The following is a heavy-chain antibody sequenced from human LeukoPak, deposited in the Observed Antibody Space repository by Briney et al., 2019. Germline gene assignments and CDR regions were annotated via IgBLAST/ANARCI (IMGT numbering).Heavy chain of an antibody. V-gene: IGHV1-8*01. Sequence: ASVKVSCKASGYTFTSYVINWVRQATGQGLEWMGWMNPYSGNTGYAKKFQGRVTITRHTSISTAYMELRSLRYEDMAVYYCARVGRDDVFDIWGQGTVVSVSS. J-gene: IGHJ3*02. CDR2: MNPYSGNT. CDR1: GYTFTSYV. CDR3: ARVGRDDVFDI.